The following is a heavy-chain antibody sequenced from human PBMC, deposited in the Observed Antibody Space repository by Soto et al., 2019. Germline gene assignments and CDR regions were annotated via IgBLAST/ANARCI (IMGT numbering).Heavy chain of an antibody. V-gene: IGHV3-66*01. CDR2: IYSGGST. CDR1: GFTVSSNY. D-gene: IGHD5-12*01. Sequence: GGSLRLSCAASGFTVSSNYMSWVRQAPGKGLEWVSVIYSGGSTYYADSVKGRFTISRDNSKNTLYLQMNSLRPEDTAVYYCAREGDGYKYYFDYWGQGTLVTVSS. J-gene: IGHJ4*02. CDR3: AREGDGYKYYFDY.